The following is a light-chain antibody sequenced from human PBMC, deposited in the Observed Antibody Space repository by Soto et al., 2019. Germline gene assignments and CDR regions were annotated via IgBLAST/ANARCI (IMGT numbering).Light chain of an antibody. CDR2: DAY. CDR3: QQRHMWPIT. Sequence: EVLLTQSPVTLSLSPGESSPLSCRASQSFRGLLAWYQQKPGQAPRLLIYDAYNRATGIPSRFSGSGSGTDFTLTISSLEPEDSAVYYCQQRHMWPITFGQGTRLEI. V-gene: IGKV3-11*01. CDR1: QSFRGL. J-gene: IGKJ5*01.